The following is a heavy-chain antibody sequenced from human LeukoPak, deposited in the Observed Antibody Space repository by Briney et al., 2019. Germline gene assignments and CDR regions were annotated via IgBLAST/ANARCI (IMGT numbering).Heavy chain of an antibody. CDR2: IYYSGST. D-gene: IGHD1-26*01. Sequence: SETLSLTCTVSGGSISSSSYYWGWIRQPPGKGLEWIGSIYYSGSTYYNPSLKSRVTISVDTSKNQFSLKLSSVTAADTALYYCVGSYRGWFDPWGQGTLVTVSS. CDR1: GGSISSSSYY. CDR3: VGSYRGWFDP. V-gene: IGHV4-39*01. J-gene: IGHJ5*02.